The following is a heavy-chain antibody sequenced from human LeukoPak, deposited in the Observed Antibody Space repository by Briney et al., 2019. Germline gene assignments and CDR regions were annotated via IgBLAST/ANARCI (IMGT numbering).Heavy chain of an antibody. J-gene: IGHJ5*02. CDR1: GSSISSYY. Sequence: PSETLSLTCTVSGSSISSYYWSWIRQPPGKGLEWIGYIYYSGSTNYNPSLKSRVTISVDTSKNQFSLKLSSVTAADTAVYYCARQGDYGNWFDPWGQGTLVTVSS. CDR3: ARQGDYGNWFDP. CDR2: IYYSGST. D-gene: IGHD4-17*01. V-gene: IGHV4-59*08.